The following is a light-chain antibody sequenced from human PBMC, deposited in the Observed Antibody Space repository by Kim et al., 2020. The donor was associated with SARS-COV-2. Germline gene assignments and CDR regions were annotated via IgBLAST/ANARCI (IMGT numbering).Light chain of an antibody. Sequence: ENVLTQSRGTLSLSPGERATLSCRASQSLSSSYLGWYQQKPGQAPRLLIYGASSRATGIPDRFSGSGSGTDFTLTISRLEPEDFAVYYCQQHGSSPWTFGQGTKVDIK. V-gene: IGKV3-20*01. J-gene: IGKJ1*01. CDR3: QQHGSSPWT. CDR1: QSLSSSY. CDR2: GAS.